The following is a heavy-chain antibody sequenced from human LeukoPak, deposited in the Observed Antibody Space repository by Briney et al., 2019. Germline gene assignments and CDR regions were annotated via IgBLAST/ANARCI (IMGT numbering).Heavy chain of an antibody. CDR3: ASGELDSLYYFDY. CDR1: GGSISSSYYY. CDR2: IYYSGST. V-gene: IGHV4-39*07. Sequence: SETLSLTCTVSGGSISSSYYYWGWIRQPPRKGLQWIGSIYYSGSTYYNPSLKSRVTISLDTSKNQFSLKLYSVTAADTAVYYCASGELDSLYYFDYWGQGTLVTVSS. J-gene: IGHJ4*02. D-gene: IGHD1-1*01.